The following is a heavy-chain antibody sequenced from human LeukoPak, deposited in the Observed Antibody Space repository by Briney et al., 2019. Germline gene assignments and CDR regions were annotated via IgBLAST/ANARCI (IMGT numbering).Heavy chain of an antibody. Sequence: GGSLRLSCAASGFTFSNYAMTWVRQAPGKGLEWVSSLSGSGGSTYCADSVKGRFTISRDNSQNTLDLQMNSLRAEDTAVYYCARGKYNSGSTANFDYWGQGTLVTVSS. CDR2: LSGSGGST. CDR3: ARGKYNSGSTANFDY. CDR1: GFTFSNYA. V-gene: IGHV3-23*01. J-gene: IGHJ4*02. D-gene: IGHD1-1*01.